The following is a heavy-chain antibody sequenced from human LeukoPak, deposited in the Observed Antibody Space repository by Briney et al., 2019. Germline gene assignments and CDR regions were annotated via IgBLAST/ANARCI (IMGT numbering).Heavy chain of an antibody. CDR1: GGSISSLY. Sequence: SETLSLTCSVSGGSISSLYWSWIRQPPGKGLEWTGYIYYTGSTNYNPSLKSRVTMFVDMSKNQFSLRLSSVTATDTAVYYCARHRAYSSSSPFDYWGQGTLVTVSS. CDR2: IYYTGST. V-gene: IGHV4-59*08. CDR3: ARHRAYSSSSPFDY. J-gene: IGHJ4*02. D-gene: IGHD6-6*01.